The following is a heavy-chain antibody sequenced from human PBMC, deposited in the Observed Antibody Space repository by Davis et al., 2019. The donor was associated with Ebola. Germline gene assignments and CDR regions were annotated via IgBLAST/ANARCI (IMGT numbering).Heavy chain of an antibody. J-gene: IGHJ4*02. D-gene: IGHD5-24*01. CDR3: ARARGDGYNEVDY. CDR2: INHSGST. CDR1: GGSISSGDYY. V-gene: IGHV4-30-4*01. Sequence: MPSETLSLTCTVSGGSISSGDYYWSWIRQPPGKGLEWIGEINHSGSTNYNPSLKSRVTISVDTSKNQFSLKLSSVTAADTAVYYCARARGDGYNEVDYWGQGTLVTVSS.